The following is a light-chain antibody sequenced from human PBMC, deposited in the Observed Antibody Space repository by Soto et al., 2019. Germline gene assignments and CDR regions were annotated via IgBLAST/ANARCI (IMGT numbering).Light chain of an antibody. Sequence: SYDLTQPPSVSVSPGQTASITCSGDKLGDKYACWYQQKPGQSPMLVIYQDTKRPSGIPERFSGSNSGNTATLTISGTQAMDEADYYCQAWDSSPAFGGGTKRTVL. J-gene: IGLJ2*01. CDR2: QDT. CDR3: QAWDSSPA. V-gene: IGLV3-1*01. CDR1: KLGDKY.